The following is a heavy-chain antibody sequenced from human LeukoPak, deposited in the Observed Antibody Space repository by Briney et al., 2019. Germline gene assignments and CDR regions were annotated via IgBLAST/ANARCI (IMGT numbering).Heavy chain of an antibody. CDR2: IYYSGST. V-gene: IGHV4-59*08. Sequence: PLETLSLTCTVSGGPICRCYWSWIRQPPGKGLEWNGYIYYSGSTIYNPSPESRVTISVDTSKNQFSLKLSSVTAANTAVYYYARHGVWFVELPSQAIDIWGQGTMVTVSS. J-gene: IGHJ3*02. CDR1: GGPICRCY. CDR3: ARHGVWFVELPSQAIDI. D-gene: IGHD3-10*01.